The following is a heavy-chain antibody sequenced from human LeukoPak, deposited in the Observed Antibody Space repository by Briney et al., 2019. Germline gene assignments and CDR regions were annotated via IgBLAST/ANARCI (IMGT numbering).Heavy chain of an antibody. D-gene: IGHD3-16*01. CDR3: ASLGAFDI. J-gene: IGHJ3*02. CDR1: GASISSPSYY. V-gene: IGHV4-61*02. CDR2: FYTGST. Sequence: PSETLSLTCTVSGASISSPSYYWNWIRQPAGKGLEWIGRFYTGSTTYNPSLKSRVTISVDTSKNQLSLKLSSVTAADTAVYYCASLGAFDIWGQGTMVTVSS.